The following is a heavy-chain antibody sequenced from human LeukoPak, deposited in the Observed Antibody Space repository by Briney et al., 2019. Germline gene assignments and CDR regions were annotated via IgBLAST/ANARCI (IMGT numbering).Heavy chain of an antibody. CDR1: GFTFSSYE. V-gene: IGHV3-48*03. CDR2: ISSSGSTI. CDR3: VRDHCSSSHFDD. D-gene: IGHD6-6*01. J-gene: IGHJ4*02. Sequence: GGSLRLSCAASGFTFSSYEMNWVRQAPGKGLEWVSYISSSGSTIYYADSVKGRFTISRDHAKNSLYLRMNSLRAEDTSVYCCVRDHCSSSHFDDGSQGTLVTVSS.